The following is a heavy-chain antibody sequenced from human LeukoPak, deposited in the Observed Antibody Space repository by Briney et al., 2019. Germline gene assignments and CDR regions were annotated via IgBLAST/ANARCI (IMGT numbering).Heavy chain of an antibody. J-gene: IGHJ4*02. CDR2: ISYDGSDK. Sequence: PGGSLRLSCAASGFTFSRYGMHWVRQAPGKGLEWVATISYDGSDKWYGDSVKGQFTISRDNSQNSLYLQMNSLRAEDTAVYYCAKDGLSGSAQRYYFDYWGQGTLVTVSS. V-gene: IGHV3-30*18. CDR1: GFTFSRYG. CDR3: AKDGLSGSAQRYYFDY. D-gene: IGHD3-22*01.